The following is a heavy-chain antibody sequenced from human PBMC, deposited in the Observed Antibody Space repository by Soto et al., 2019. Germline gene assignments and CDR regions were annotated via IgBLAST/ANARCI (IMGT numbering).Heavy chain of an antibody. CDR2: INHSGST. D-gene: IGHD1-26*01. CDR3: ASPTKSGMDG. J-gene: IGHJ6*02. V-gene: IGHV4-34*01. Sequence: PSETLSLTCAVYGGSFSGYYWSWIRQPPGKGLEWIGEINHSGSTNYNPSLKSRVTISLDTSKNQFSLKLSSVTAADTAVYYCASPTKSGMDGWGQGTTVTVSS. CDR1: GGSFSGYY.